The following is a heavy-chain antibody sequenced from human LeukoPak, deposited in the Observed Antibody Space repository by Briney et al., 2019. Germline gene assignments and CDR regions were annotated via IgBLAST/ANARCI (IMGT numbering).Heavy chain of an antibody. Sequence: ASVKVSCKASGYTFTTYDINWVRQATGQGLEWMGWMNPNSGNMGYAQKFQGRATMTRNTSISTAYMELSSLTSEDTAVYYCARETTVVPYYFDYWGQGTLVTVSS. V-gene: IGHV1-8*01. J-gene: IGHJ4*02. CDR1: GYTFTTYD. D-gene: IGHD4-23*01. CDR3: ARETTVVPYYFDY. CDR2: MNPNSGNM.